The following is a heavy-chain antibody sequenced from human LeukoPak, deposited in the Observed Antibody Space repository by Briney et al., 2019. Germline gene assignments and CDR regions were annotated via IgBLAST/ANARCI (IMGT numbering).Heavy chain of an antibody. J-gene: IGHJ4*02. CDR3: ARHQRDSSGYHYFDY. CDR1: GGSITSDY. CDR2: ISYSGST. D-gene: IGHD3-22*01. V-gene: IGHV4-59*08. Sequence: PSETLSLTYSVSGGSITSDYWSWIRQPPGQGLEWLGYISYSGSTYYNPSLKSRVTISVDTSKNQFSLRLSSVTAADTAVCYCARHQRDSSGYHYFDYWGKGTLVTVSS.